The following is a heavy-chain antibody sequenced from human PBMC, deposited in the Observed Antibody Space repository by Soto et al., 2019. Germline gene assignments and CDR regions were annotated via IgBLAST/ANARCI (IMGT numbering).Heavy chain of an antibody. CDR1: GFTFSSYS. CDR2: ISSSSSYI. J-gene: IGHJ4*02. V-gene: IGHV3-21*01. Sequence: GGSLRLSCAASGFTFSSYSMNWVRQAPGKGLEWVSSISSSSSYIYYADSVKGRFTISRDNAKNSLYLQMNSLRAEDTAVYYCARAPGEFDLYYYDSSGYYFDYWGQGTLVTVSS. CDR3: ARAPGEFDLYYYDSSGYYFDY. D-gene: IGHD3-22*01.